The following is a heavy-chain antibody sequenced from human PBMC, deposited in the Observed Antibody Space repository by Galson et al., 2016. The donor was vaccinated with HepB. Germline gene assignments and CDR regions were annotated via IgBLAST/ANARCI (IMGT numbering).Heavy chain of an antibody. D-gene: IGHD3-9*01. CDR1: GFTFGDYA. V-gene: IGHV3-49*03. J-gene: IGHJ4*01. CDR3: SRDADVLTGYYRPKVFDY. Sequence: SLRLSCAASGFTFGDYAMSWFRQAPGKGLEWVGFIKSKAYGGTTEYAASVKGRFSISRDDFKSIAYLQMNSLKTEDTAVYYCSRDADVLTGYYRPKVFDYWGHGTLVTVSS. CDR2: IKSKAYGGTT.